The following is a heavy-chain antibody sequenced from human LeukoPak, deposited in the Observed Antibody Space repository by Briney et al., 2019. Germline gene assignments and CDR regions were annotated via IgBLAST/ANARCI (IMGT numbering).Heavy chain of an antibody. CDR2: IWYDGSNK. Sequence: GGSLRLSCAASGFTVSSNYMSWVRQAPGKGLEWVAVIWYDGSNKYYADSVKGRFTTSRDNSKNTLYLQMNSLRAEDTAVYYCARDRAASFDYWGQGTLVTVSS. CDR3: ARDRAASFDY. V-gene: IGHV3-33*08. D-gene: IGHD6-13*01. J-gene: IGHJ4*02. CDR1: GFTVSSNY.